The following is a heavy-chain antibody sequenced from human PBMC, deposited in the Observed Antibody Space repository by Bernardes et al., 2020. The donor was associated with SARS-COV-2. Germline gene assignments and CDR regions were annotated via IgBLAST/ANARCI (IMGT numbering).Heavy chain of an antibody. CDR3: AKNADPHWLEY. V-gene: IGHV3-48*04. Sequence: GGSLRLSCAASGFTFSSHSMTWVRQAPGKGLEWISYIHSSSSPIFYTDSVKGRFTVSRDNARNSLYLEMKSLRAEDTAVYYCAKNADPHWLEYWGRGTLVTVSS. CDR1: GFTFSSHS. D-gene: IGHD1-1*01. J-gene: IGHJ4*02. CDR2: IHSSSSPI.